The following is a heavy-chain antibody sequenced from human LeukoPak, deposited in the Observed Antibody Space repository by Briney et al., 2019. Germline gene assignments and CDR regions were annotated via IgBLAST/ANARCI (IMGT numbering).Heavy chain of an antibody. CDR3: ARDGDYGDYFAFDI. D-gene: IGHD4-17*01. CDR1: GYTFTGYA. Sequence: ASVKVSCKASGYTFTGYAMHWVRQAPGQRLEWMGWINAGNGNTKYSQKFQGRVTITRDTSASTAYMELSSLRSEDTAVYYCARDGDYGDYFAFDIWGQGTMVTVSS. V-gene: IGHV1-3*01. J-gene: IGHJ3*02. CDR2: INAGNGNT.